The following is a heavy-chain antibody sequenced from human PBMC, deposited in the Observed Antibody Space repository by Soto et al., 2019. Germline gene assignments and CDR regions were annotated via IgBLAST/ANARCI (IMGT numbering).Heavy chain of an antibody. CDR3: AREFPYSSSSQGRVAFDI. CDR1: GGSISSYY. J-gene: IGHJ3*02. Sequence: PSETLSLTCTVSGGSISSYYWSWIRQPPGKGLEWIGYIYYSGSTNYNPSLKSRVTISVDTSKNQFSLKLSSVTAADTAVYYCAREFPYSSSSQGRVAFDIWGQGTMVTVSS. CDR2: IYYSGST. D-gene: IGHD6-6*01. V-gene: IGHV4-59*01.